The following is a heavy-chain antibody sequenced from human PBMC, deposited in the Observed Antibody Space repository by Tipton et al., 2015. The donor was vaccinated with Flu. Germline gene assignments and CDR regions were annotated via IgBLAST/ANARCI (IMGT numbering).Heavy chain of an antibody. D-gene: IGHD2-2*01. Sequence: SLRLSRAASGFTFNTYWMSWVRQAPGKGLEWVANIKQGGSEKYYVDSVKGRFTISRDNAKNSLYLQMNSLRAEDTAVYYCARTRGGYCSSTSCYADYFDFWGQGTLVTVSS. CDR2: IKQGGSEK. V-gene: IGHV3-7*01. CDR3: ARTRGGYCSSTSCYADYFDF. J-gene: IGHJ4*02. CDR1: GFTFNTYW.